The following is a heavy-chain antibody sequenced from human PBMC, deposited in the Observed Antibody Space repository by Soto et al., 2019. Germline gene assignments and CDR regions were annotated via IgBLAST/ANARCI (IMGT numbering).Heavy chain of an antibody. Sequence: SETLSLTCAVSGGSISSGGHYWSWIRQHPAKGLEWIGYIYYSGATYYNPSLKSRVTISVDTSKNQFSLKLSSVTAADTAVYYCARGGLGYCSGGSCYSAELSRYYYGMDVWGQGTTVTVSS. V-gene: IGHV4-31*11. CDR3: ARGGLGYCSGGSCYSAELSRYYYGMDV. CDR2: IYYSGAT. CDR1: GGSISSGGHY. J-gene: IGHJ6*02. D-gene: IGHD2-15*01.